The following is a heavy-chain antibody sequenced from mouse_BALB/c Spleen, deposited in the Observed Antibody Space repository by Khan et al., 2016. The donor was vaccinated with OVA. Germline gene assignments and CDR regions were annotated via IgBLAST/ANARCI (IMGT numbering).Heavy chain of an antibody. CDR2: IYPGSGNT. CDR3: ARMDTTSLDY. J-gene: IGHJ2*02. V-gene: IGHV1-77*01. CDR1: GYIFSDYY. Sequence: QVQLQQSGTELARPGTSVKLSCKASGYIFSDYYISWVKQRTGQGLEWMGEIYPGSGNTYYNENFKGKASLTADKSSDTVYMQLSSLTSEDSAVYSCARMDTTSLDYWGQGSSLTVSS. D-gene: IGHD6-2*01.